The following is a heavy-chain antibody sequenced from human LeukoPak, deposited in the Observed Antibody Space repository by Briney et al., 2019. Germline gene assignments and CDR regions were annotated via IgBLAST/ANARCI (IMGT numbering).Heavy chain of an antibody. CDR1: GFTFSSYW. Sequence: GGSLRLSCAASGFTFSSYWMSWVRQAPGKGLEWVANIKQDGSEKYYVDSVKGRFTISRDNAKNSLYLQMDSLRAEDTAVYYCARSIPGDSSGWYLNYWGQGTQVTVSS. D-gene: IGHD6-19*01. CDR3: ARSIPGDSSGWYLNY. CDR2: IKQDGSEK. J-gene: IGHJ4*02. V-gene: IGHV3-7*01.